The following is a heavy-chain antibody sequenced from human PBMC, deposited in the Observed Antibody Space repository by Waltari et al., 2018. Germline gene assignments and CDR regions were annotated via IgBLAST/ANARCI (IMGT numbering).Heavy chain of an antibody. CDR3: ARVTGITSFGVVTSLYGMDV. CDR1: GYTFTSYD. J-gene: IGHJ6*02. D-gene: IGHD3-3*01. Sequence: QVQLVQSGAEVQKPGASVKVSCTASGYTFTSYDIYGVRQATGQRLEWMGWMNPNSGNTGDAQKFQGRVTMTRNTSISTAYMELSSLRSEDTAVYYCARVTGITSFGVVTSLYGMDVWGQGTTVTVSS. CDR2: MNPNSGNT. V-gene: IGHV1-8*01.